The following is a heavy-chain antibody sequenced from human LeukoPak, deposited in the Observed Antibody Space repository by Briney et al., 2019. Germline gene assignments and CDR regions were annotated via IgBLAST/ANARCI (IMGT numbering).Heavy chain of an antibody. J-gene: IGHJ5*02. D-gene: IGHD6-19*01. CDR3: ARDSLGTSSGWFDP. CDR2: IWSDGSNK. CDR1: GFTFSSYG. V-gene: IGHV3-33*01. Sequence: GRSLRLSCAASGFTFSSYGMHWVRQAPGKGLEWVAVIWSDGSNKYCADSVKGRFTISRDNSKNTLYLQMNSLRVEDTAVYYCARDSLGTSSGWFDPWGQGTLVTVSS.